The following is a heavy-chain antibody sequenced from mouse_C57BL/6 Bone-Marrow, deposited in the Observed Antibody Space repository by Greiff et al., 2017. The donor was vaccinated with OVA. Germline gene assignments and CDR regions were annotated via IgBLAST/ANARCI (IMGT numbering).Heavy chain of an antibody. CDR2: IDPSDSYT. D-gene: IGHD2-4*01. J-gene: IGHJ3*01. CDR1: GYTFTSYW. V-gene: IGHV1-69*01. CDR3: ARSCYDYSPWFAY. Sequence: QVQLQQPGAELVMPGASVKLSCKASGYTFTSYWMHWVKQRPGQGLEWIGEIDPSDSYTNYNQKFKGKSTLTVDKSSSTAYMQLSSLTSKDSAVYYGARSCYDYSPWFAYWGRGTLVTVSA.